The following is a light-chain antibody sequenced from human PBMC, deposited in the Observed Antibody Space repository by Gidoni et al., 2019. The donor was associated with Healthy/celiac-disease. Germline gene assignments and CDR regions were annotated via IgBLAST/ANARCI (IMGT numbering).Light chain of an antibody. V-gene: IGKV1-39*01. CDR2: ASS. J-gene: IGKJ5*01. Sequence: DIPMTQSPSSLSASVGDRVTITCRASQSISSYLNWYQQKPGKDPKLLIYASSSLQSGVPSRFSGSGSGTDFTLTISSLQPEDFVTYYCQQSYSTLSITFGKGTRLEIK. CDR1: QSISSY. CDR3: QQSYSTLSIT.